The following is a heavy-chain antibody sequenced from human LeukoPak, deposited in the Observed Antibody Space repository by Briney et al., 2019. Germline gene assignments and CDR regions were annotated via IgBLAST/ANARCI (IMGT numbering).Heavy chain of an antibody. D-gene: IGHD4-17*01. CDR2: ISNDGSNK. Sequence: PGGSLRLSCAASGFTFNNYAMHWVRQALGKGLEWVAAISNDGSNKYYADSVKGRFTISRDNSKNTLYVQMSSLGAEDTAVFYCARDLDYGADGLDYWGQGTLVTVSS. CDR3: ARDLDYGADGLDY. CDR1: GFTFNNYA. J-gene: IGHJ4*02. V-gene: IGHV3-30*04.